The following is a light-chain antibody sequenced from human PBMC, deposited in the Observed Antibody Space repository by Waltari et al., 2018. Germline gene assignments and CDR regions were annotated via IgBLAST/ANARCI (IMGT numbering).Light chain of an antibody. Sequence: QSALTQPASVSGSPGQSITIPCTGTSSDVGYYDYVSWYQQHPGKAPKLMIYDVNNRPSGVSNRFSGSKSGNTASLTISGLQAEDEADYYCISYTTSIAVLFGGGTKLTVL. J-gene: IGLJ2*01. CDR3: ISYTTSIAVL. V-gene: IGLV2-14*03. CDR2: DVN. CDR1: SSDVGYYDY.